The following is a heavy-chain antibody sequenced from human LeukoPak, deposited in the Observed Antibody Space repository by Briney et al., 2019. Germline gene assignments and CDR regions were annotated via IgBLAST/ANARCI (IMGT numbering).Heavy chain of an antibody. CDR3: ARNFPMIVVEGGDY. CDR2: ISYDGSNK. J-gene: IGHJ4*02. Sequence: PGGSLRLSCAASGFTFSSYAMHWVRQAPGKGLEWVAVISYDGSNKYYADSVKGRFTISRDNSKNTLYLQMNSLRAEDTAVYYCARNFPMIVVEGGDYWGQGTLVTVSS. V-gene: IGHV3-30*04. CDR1: GFTFSSYA. D-gene: IGHD3-22*01.